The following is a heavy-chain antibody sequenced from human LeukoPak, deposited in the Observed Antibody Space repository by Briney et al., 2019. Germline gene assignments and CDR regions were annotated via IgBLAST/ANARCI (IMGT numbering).Heavy chain of an antibody. CDR2: INAGNGNT. D-gene: IGHD6-6*01. J-gene: IGHJ3*02. CDR1: GYTFTSYA. CDR3: ARRVSSSDAFDI. V-gene: IGHV1-3*01. Sequence: ASVKVSCKASGYTFTSYAIYWVRQAPGQRLEWMGWINAGNGNTKYSQKFQGRVTITRDTSATTAYMELSSLRSEDTAVYYCARRVSSSDAFDIWGQGTRVTVSS.